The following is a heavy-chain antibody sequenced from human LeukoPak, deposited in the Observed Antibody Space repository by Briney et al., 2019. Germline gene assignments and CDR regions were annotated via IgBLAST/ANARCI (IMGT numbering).Heavy chain of an antibody. J-gene: IGHJ4*02. CDR1: GYSFTSYW. V-gene: IGHV5-51*01. CDR2: IYPGDSDT. Sequence: GESLQISCKASGYSFTSYWIGWVRQMPGKGLEWMGIIYPGDSDTRHSPSFQGQVTISADKSINTAYLQWSSLKASDTAIYYCARRGEAMDPFDYWGQGTLVTVSS. CDR3: ARRGEAMDPFDY. D-gene: IGHD5-18*01.